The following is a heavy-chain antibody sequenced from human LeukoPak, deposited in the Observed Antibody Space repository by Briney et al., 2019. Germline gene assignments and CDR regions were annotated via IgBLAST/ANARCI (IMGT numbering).Heavy chain of an antibody. CDR2: INPNSGGT. V-gene: IGHV1-2*02. D-gene: IGHD2-2*01. CDR3: ATGLYCSSTSCYHR. Sequence: AAVKVSFKGSGYTFTGYYMHWVGQAPGQGREGMGWINPNSGGTNYAQKFQGRLTMTRDTSISTAYMELSRLRSDDTAVYYCATGLYCSSTSCYHRWGQGTLVTVSS. J-gene: IGHJ4*02. CDR1: GYTFTGYY.